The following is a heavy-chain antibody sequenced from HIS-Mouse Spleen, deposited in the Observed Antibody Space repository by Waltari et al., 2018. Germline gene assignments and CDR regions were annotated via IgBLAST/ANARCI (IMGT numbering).Heavy chain of an antibody. Sequence: QLQLQESGPGLAKPSETLTLTCTVSVGPISLCSYDWRWDPQLPGKGLEWIGSIYYSGSTYYTPSLKSRVTISVDTSKNQFSLKLSSVTAADTAVYYCAREIPYSSSWYDWYFDLWGRGTLVTVSS. CDR3: AREIPYSSSWYDWYFDL. J-gene: IGHJ2*01. CDR2: IYYSGST. V-gene: IGHV4-39*07. CDR1: VGPISLCSYD. D-gene: IGHD6-13*01.